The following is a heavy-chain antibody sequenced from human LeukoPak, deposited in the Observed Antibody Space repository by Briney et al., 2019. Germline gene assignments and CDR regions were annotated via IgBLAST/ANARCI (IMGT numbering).Heavy chain of an antibody. CDR3: ATTVTTRLDY. D-gene: IGHD4-17*01. V-gene: IGHV3-23*01. Sequence: GGSLPLSCAASGFPISSYGMTWVRPAPGKGLEWVSAISGSSGNTHYAASVKGRFTISRDNSKNTLYLQMNSLRVEDTAVYYCATTVTTRLDYWGQGTLVTGSS. CDR2: ISGSSGNT. J-gene: IGHJ4*02. CDR1: GFPISSYG.